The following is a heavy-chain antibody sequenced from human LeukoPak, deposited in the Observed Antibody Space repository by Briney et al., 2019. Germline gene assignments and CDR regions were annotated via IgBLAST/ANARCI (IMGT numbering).Heavy chain of an antibody. Sequence: GGSLRLSCAASGFTFSSYAMHWVRQAPGKGLEYVSVISSNGGSTYYANSVKGRFTISRDNSKNTLYLQMGSLRAEDMAVYYCAREGLQFVPHFDYWGQGTLVTVSS. CDR1: GFTFSSYA. CDR2: ISSNGGST. V-gene: IGHV3-64*01. D-gene: IGHD5-24*01. CDR3: AREGLQFVPHFDY. J-gene: IGHJ4*02.